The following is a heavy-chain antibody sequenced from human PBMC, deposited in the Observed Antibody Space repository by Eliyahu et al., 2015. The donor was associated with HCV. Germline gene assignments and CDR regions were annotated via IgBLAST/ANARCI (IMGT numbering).Heavy chain of an antibody. CDR2: ISGSGAST. CDR3: AKRPPVPGCGGDCYAYAFDI. D-gene: IGHD2-21*02. J-gene: IGHJ3*02. V-gene: IGHV3-23*01. CDR1: GFTFNNFA. Sequence: VQLLESGGGLVQPGGSLRLSCAASGFTFNNFAMNWVRQTPGKGLEWVSGISGSGASTYYADSVKGRFTISRDNSRNTMYLQMNSLRAEDTAIYYCAKRPPVPGCGGDCYAYAFDIWGQGTMVAVS.